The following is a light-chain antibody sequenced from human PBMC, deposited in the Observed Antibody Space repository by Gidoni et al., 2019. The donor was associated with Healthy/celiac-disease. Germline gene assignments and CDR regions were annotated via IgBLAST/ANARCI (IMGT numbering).Light chain of an antibody. V-gene: IGKV3-20*01. CDR1: QRVSSSY. J-gene: IGKJ1*01. CDR3: QQYGSPTWT. CDR2: GAS. Sequence: EVVLTQSPGTLSLSPGERATLSCRASQRVSSSYLAWYQQKPGQAPRLLIYGASSRATGIPDRFSGSGSGTDFTLTISRLEPEDFAVYYCQQYGSPTWTFGQGTKVEIK.